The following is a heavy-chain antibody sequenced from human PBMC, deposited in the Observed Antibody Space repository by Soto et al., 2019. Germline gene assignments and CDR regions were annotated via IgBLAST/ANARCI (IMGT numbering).Heavy chain of an antibody. CDR1: GFTFSNAW. Sequence: SGGALRLSCAASGFTFSNAWMSWVRQAPGKGPEWVGHIKSKTDGGTTDYAAPVKGRFTISRDDSKNTLYLQMNSLKTEDTAVYYCTTETSEHYYYYGMDVWGQGTTVTASS. CDR2: IKSKTDGGTT. CDR3: TTETSEHYYYYGMDV. V-gene: IGHV3-15*01. J-gene: IGHJ6*02.